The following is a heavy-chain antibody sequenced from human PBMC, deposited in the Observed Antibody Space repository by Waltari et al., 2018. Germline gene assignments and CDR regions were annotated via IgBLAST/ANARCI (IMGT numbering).Heavy chain of an antibody. CDR1: GGTFSSYA. V-gene: IGHV1-69*01. J-gene: IGHJ6*03. Sequence: VKKPGSSVKVSCKASGGTFSSYAISWVRQAPGQGLEWMGGIIPIFGTANYAQKFQGRVTITADESTSTAYMELSSLRSEDTAVYYCASSPLLGYCSGGSCGTHYYYYYMDVWGKGTTVTVSS. CDR2: IIPIFGTA. CDR3: ASSPLLGYCSGGSCGTHYYYYYMDV. D-gene: IGHD2-15*01.